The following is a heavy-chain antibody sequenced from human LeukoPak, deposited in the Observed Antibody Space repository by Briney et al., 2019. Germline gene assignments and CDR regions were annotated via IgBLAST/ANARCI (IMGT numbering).Heavy chain of an antibody. V-gene: IGHV3-30-3*01. D-gene: IGHD2/OR15-2a*01. CDR1: GFTFRDFA. J-gene: IGHJ4*02. CDR2: ISYTGSNK. CDR3: VREEYGQHYFDY. Sequence: PGGSLRLSCAASGFTFRDFAMHWVRQAPGKGLEWVAVISYTGSNKYYADSVKGRFTISRDNSKYTLYLQMNSLRAEDTAVYYCVREEYGQHYFDYWGQGTLVTVSS.